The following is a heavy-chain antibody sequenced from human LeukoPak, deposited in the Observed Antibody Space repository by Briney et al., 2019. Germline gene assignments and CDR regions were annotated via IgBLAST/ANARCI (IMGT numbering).Heavy chain of an antibody. CDR2: ISGSGGST. V-gene: IGHV3-23*01. CDR1: GFPFSSYA. CDR3: AKDSFSSGWSYYFDY. J-gene: IGHJ4*02. Sequence: GGSLRLSCAASGFPFSSYAMSWVRQAPGKGLEWDSAISGSGGSTYYADSVKGRFTISRDNSKNTLYLQMNSLRAEDTAVYYCAKDSFSSGWSYYFDYWGQGTLVTVSS. D-gene: IGHD6-19*01.